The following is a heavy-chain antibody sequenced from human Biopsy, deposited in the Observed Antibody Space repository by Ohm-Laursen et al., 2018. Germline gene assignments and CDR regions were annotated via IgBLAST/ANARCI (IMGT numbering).Heavy chain of an antibody. CDR1: RGSISSYY. CDR3: ASVVLGPTNDAFDL. V-gene: IGHV4-4*07. CDR2: IYPGGST. Sequence: GTLSLACTVSRGSISSYYWSWIRQPAGKGLERIGRIYPGGSTNYNPSLKSRVTMSVDTSKKQLSLRLRSVTAADTAMYYCASVVLGPTNDAFDLWGQGTMVVVSS. D-gene: IGHD3-22*01. J-gene: IGHJ3*01.